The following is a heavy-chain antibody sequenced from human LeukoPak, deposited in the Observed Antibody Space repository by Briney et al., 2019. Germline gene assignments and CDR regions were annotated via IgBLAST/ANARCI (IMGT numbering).Heavy chain of an antibody. D-gene: IGHD3-9*01. CDR1: GFTFSNYA. J-gene: IGHJ4*02. CDR3: AKWGDYDILTGYYDSDY. V-gene: IGHV3-23*01. CDR2: FVGSGGST. Sequence: HSRASLRLSFAASGFTFSNYAMSTVRQAPGKGLEWVSAFVGSGGSTYYADSVKGRFTISRDNPKNTLYLQMNSLRAEDTAVYYCAKWGDYDILTGYYDSDYWGQGTLVTVSS.